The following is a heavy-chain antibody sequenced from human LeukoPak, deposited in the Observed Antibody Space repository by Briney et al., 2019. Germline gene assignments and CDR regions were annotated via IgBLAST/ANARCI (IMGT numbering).Heavy chain of an antibody. CDR3: VSVYNNGWYVDY. CDR2: LYGSGDT. V-gene: IGHV3-66*01. CDR1: GLTVSSDC. Sequence: GGSLRLSCAASGLTVSSDCVSWVRQAPGKGLEWVSVLYGSGDTYYADSVKGRFTISRDSSKNTVYLQMNSLRVEATSVYYCVSVYNNGWYVDYWGQGTLVTVSS. J-gene: IGHJ4*02. D-gene: IGHD6-19*01.